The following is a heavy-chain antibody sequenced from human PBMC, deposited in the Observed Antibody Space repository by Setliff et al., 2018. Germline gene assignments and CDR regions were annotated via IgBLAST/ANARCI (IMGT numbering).Heavy chain of an antibody. J-gene: IGHJ4*02. CDR3: AKWERGTTSDYFDY. Sequence: PGGSLRLSCAASGFTFSSYPMSWVRPAPGKGLEWVALISGSGTSTYYADSVKGRFTISRDNSNNTLHLHMNSLRAEDTAVYYCAKWERGTTSDYFDYWGQGTLVTVSS. CDR1: GFTFSSYP. D-gene: IGHD1-26*01. CDR2: ISGSGTST. V-gene: IGHV3-23*01.